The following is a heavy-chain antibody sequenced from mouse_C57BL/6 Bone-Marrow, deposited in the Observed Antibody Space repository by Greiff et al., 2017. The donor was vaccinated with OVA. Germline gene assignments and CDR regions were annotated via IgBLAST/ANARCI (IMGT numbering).Heavy chain of an antibody. CDR2: IYPSDSET. Sequence: VQLQQPGAELVRPGSSVKLSCKASGYTFTSYWMDWVKQRPGQGLEWIGNIYPSDSETHYNQKFKDKATLTVDKSSSTAYMQLSSLTSEDSAVYYCARCYGSFYFDYWGQGTTLTVSS. V-gene: IGHV1-61*01. D-gene: IGHD1-1*01. CDR3: ARCYGSFYFDY. CDR1: GYTFTSYW. J-gene: IGHJ2*01.